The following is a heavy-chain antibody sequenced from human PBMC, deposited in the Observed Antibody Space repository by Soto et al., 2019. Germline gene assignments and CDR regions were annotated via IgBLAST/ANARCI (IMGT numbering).Heavy chain of an antibody. J-gene: IGHJ5*02. CDR2: MYNTGST. D-gene: IGHD6-13*01. CDR3: ARGVRAAAGSDWFDP. V-gene: IGHV4-59*01. Sequence: SETLSLTCTVSGGSISGYYWSWIWQPPGKGLEWIGYMYNTGSTVYNPSFKSRVTISVDTSKNQFSLKLNSVTAADTAVYYCARGVRAAAGSDWFDPWGQGTLVT. CDR1: GGSISGYY.